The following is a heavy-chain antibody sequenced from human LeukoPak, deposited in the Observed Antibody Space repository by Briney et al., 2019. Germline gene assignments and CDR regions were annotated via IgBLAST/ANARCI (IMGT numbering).Heavy chain of an antibody. CDR3: ARALRRIAAAGTPY. Sequence: ASVKVSCKASGYTFISYAVHWVRQAPGQRLEWMGWINAGNGNTKYSQKFQGRVTITRDTYASTAYMELSSLRSEDTAVYYCARALRRIAAAGTPYWGQGTLVTVSS. V-gene: IGHV1-3*01. J-gene: IGHJ4*02. CDR2: INAGNGNT. D-gene: IGHD6-13*01. CDR1: GYTFISYA.